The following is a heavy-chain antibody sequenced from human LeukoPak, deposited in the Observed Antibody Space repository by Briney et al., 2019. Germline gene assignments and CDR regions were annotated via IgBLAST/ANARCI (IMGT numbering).Heavy chain of an antibody. V-gene: IGHV3-23*01. CDR3: AKGYSSGWYFFDN. CDR1: GFTFSIYA. D-gene: IGHD6-19*01. CDR2: ITSRDGGT. Sequence: GGSLRLSCAASGFTFSIYAMSWVRQAPGKGLEWVSSITSRDGGTFYTDPVKGRFTISRDDSKNTLYLQMNSLRAEDTAVYYCAKGYSSGWYFFDNWGQGILVTVSS. J-gene: IGHJ4*02.